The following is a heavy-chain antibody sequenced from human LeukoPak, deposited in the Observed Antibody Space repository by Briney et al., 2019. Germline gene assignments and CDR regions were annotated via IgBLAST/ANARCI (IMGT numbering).Heavy chain of an antibody. Sequence: VASVKLSCKASGYTFTDYHINWVRQAPGQRLEWMGWFSTYTGITNYAQELQGRVTMTTDTSATTAYLEVTSLRSDDTAVYYCARDGVGGTHIDHWGQGTLVTVSS. V-gene: IGHV1-18*01. CDR3: ARDGVGGTHIDH. CDR1: GYTFTDYH. CDR2: FSTYTGIT. D-gene: IGHD1-26*01. J-gene: IGHJ4*02.